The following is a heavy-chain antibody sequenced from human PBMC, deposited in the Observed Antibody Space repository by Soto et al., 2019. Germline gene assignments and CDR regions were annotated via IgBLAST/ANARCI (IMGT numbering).Heavy chain of an antibody. D-gene: IGHD2-15*01. Sequence: ASVKVSCKASGYTFTNYDINWVRQAPGQGLEWMGWISAYNGDTNYAQKLQGRVTMTTDTSTSTAYMELRSLRSDDTAVYYCARSGLPDPVVVVGHTPFDPWGQGTLVTVSS. J-gene: IGHJ5*02. CDR1: GYTFTNYD. CDR2: ISAYNGDT. V-gene: IGHV1-18*01. CDR3: ARSGLPDPVVVVGHTPFDP.